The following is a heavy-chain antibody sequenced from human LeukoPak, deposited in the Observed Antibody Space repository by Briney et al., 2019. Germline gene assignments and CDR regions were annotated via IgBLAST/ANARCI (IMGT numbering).Heavy chain of an antibody. Sequence: SGGSLRLSCAASGFTFSSYAMSWVRQAPGKGLEWVSAITGSGGSTYYADSVKGRFTISRDNSKNTLYLQMNSLRAEDTAVYYCANGGSIAVATPLDYWGQGTLVTVSS. D-gene: IGHD6-19*01. CDR3: ANGGSIAVATPLDY. V-gene: IGHV3-23*01. J-gene: IGHJ4*02. CDR1: GFTFSSYA. CDR2: ITGSGGST.